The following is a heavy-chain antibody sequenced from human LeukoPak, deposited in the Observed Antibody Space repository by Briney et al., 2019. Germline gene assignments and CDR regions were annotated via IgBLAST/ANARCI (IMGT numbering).Heavy chain of an antibody. V-gene: IGHV4-59*01. Sequence: SETLSLTCTVSGGSISSYYWSWIRQPPGKGLEWIGYIYYSGSTNYNPSLKSRVTISVDTSKNQFSLKLSSVTAADTAVYYCAGGIVGAIDFDYWGQGTLVTVSS. CDR1: GGSISSYY. D-gene: IGHD1-26*01. CDR3: AGGIVGAIDFDY. CDR2: IYYSGST. J-gene: IGHJ4*02.